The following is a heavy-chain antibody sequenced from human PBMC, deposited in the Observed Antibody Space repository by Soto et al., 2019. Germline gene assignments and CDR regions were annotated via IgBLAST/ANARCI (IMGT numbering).Heavy chain of an antibody. CDR3: ARDKITGLFDY. D-gene: IGHD2-8*02. V-gene: IGHV3-48*01. J-gene: IGHJ4*02. CDR1: RFTFTMYS. Sequence: GSLRLSCAASRFTFTMYSMSWVRQAPGKGLEWVSYISSSSSTIFYADSVKGRFTISRDNAKNSLYLQMNSLRAEDTAVYYCARDKITGLFDYWGQGTLVTVSS. CDR2: ISSSSSTI.